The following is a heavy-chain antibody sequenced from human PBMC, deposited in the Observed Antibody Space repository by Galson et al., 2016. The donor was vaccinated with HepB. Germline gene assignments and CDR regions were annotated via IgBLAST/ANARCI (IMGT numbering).Heavy chain of an antibody. CDR3: ARVDTMGRGDIIRRYFDL. V-gene: IGHV1-18*01. J-gene: IGHJ2*01. Sequence: SVKVSCKASGYTFTSYGLSWVRQAPGQGLEWMGWIGAYHGNTKYAQNLQGRVTMTADTSTSTAYMELRSLRSDDTAVYYCARVDTMGRGDIIRRYFDLWGRGTLVTVSS. D-gene: IGHD3-10*01. CDR1: GYTFTSYG. CDR2: IGAYHGNT.